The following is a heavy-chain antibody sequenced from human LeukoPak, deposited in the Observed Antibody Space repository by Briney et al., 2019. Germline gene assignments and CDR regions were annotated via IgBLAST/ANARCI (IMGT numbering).Heavy chain of an antibody. J-gene: IGHJ4*02. CDR3: AHSSSWYYFDY. V-gene: IGHV3-21*01. D-gene: IGHD6-13*01. CDR1: GFSFSSYS. CDR2: ISSSSSYI. Sequence: GGSLRLSCAASGFSFSSYSMNWVCQAPGKGLEWVSSISSSSSYIYYADSVKGRFTISRDNAKNSLYLQMNSLRAEDTAVYYCAHSSSWYYFDYWGQGTLVTVSS.